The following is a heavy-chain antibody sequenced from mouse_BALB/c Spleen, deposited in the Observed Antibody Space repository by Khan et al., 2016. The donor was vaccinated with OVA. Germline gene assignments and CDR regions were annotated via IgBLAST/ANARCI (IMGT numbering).Heavy chain of an antibody. D-gene: IGHD1-2*01. CDR2: ISYSGST. V-gene: IGHV3-2*02. CDR1: GYSITSGYG. J-gene: IGHJ2*01. Sequence: EVQLVESGPGLVTPSQSLSLTCTVTGYSITSGYGWNWIRQFPGNKLEWMGYISYSGSTNYNPSLKSRISITRDTSKNQIFLQLNSVTTEDTATYYCARTARIKYWGQGTTLTVSS. CDR3: ARTARIKY.